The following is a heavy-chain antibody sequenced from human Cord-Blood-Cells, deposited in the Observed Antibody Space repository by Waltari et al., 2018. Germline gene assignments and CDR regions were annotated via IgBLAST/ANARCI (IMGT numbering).Heavy chain of an antibody. CDR3: ASIRVSITIFGVVTAEYFQH. Sequence: QVQLQQWGAGLLKPSETLSLTCAVYGGSFSGYYWSWIPQPPGKGLEWIGEINHSGSTNYNPSLKSRVTISVDTSKNQFSLKLSSVTAADTAVYYCASIRVSITIFGVVTAEYFQHWGQGTLVTVSS. D-gene: IGHD3-3*01. J-gene: IGHJ1*01. CDR1: GGSFSGYY. V-gene: IGHV4-34*01. CDR2: INHSGST.